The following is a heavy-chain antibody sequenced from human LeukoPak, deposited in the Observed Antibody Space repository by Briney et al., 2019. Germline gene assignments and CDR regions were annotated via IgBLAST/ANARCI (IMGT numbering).Heavy chain of an antibody. CDR2: ISYDGSNK. CDR3: ARGHYVGYYYNGMDV. Sequence: AGGSLRLSCAASGFTFSSYWMNWARQAPGKGLEWVAVISYDGSNKYCGDSVKGRFTISRDNSKNTLYLQMNSLRPEDTAVYFCARGHYVGYYYNGMDVWGQGTTVTVPS. V-gene: IGHV3-30*03. D-gene: IGHD3-16*01. CDR1: GFTFSSYW. J-gene: IGHJ6*02.